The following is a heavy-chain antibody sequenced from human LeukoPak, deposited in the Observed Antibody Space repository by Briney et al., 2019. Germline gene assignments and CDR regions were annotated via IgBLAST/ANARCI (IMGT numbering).Heavy chain of an antibody. CDR2: IKQDGSEK. J-gene: IGHJ4*02. CDR3: ARKNYDFLSGGPKHFDY. Sequence: GGSLRLSCAASGFSFRNYWMGWVRQAPGKGLEWVADIKQDGSEKNYVDSVKGRFTISRDNAKNSLSLQMNSLRAEDTAVYYCARKNYDFLSGGPKHFDYWGQGTLVTVSS. V-gene: IGHV3-7*01. CDR1: GFSFRNYW. D-gene: IGHD3-3*01.